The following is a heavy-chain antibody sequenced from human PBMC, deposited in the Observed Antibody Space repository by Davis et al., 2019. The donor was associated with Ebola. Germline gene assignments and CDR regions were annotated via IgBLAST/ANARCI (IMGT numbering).Heavy chain of an antibody. V-gene: IGHV3-21*04. CDR2: ISSSSSYI. CDR3: ASGSCSGGSCPLSWYFDY. CDR1: GFTFSSYW. D-gene: IGHD2-15*01. Sequence: GESLKISCAASGFTFSSYWMNWVRQAPGKGLEWVSSISSSSSYIYYADSVKGRFTISRDNAKNSLYLQMNSLRAEDTAVYYCASGSCSGGSCPLSWYFDYWGQGTLVTVSS. J-gene: IGHJ4*02.